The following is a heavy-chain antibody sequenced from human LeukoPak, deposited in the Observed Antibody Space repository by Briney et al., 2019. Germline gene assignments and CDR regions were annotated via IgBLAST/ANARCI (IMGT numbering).Heavy chain of an antibody. CDR2: INPSGGST. J-gene: IGHJ3*02. CDR3: AQGYYDSSGYYRHDAFDI. CDR1: GYTFTGYY. D-gene: IGHD3-22*01. V-gene: IGHV1-46*03. Sequence: ASVKVSCKASGYTFTGYYMHWVRQAPGQGLEWMGIINPSGGSTSYAQKFQGRVTMTRDTSTSTVYMELSSLRSEDTAVYYCAQGYYDSSGYYRHDAFDIWGQGTMVTVSS.